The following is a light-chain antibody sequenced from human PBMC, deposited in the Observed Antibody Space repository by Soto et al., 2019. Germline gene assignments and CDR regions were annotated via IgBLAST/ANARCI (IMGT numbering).Light chain of an antibody. J-gene: IGLJ2*01. CDR2: EGS. CDR1: SSDVGSYNL. Sequence: QSARTQPASVSGSPGQPINISCTGTSSDVGSYNLVSWYQQHPGKAPKLMIYEGSKRPSGVSNRFSGSKSGNTASLTISGLQAEDEADYYCCSYAGSSIVVFGGGTKLTVL. CDR3: CSYAGSSIVV. V-gene: IGLV2-23*01.